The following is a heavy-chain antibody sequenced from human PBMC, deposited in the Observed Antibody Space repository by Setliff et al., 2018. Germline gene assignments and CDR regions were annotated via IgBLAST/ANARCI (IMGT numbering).Heavy chain of an antibody. V-gene: IGHV4-34*01. CDR1: GDSFSDYY. CDR2: INHRGST. CDR3: ARINFYVSSGYYYAPDF. Sequence: SETLSLTCAVYGDSFSDYYWSWIRQPPGKGLEWIEEINHRGSTNYSPSPRSRVTMSVDSSTNTASLEVRSLRSDDTAIYYCARINFYVSSGYYYAPDFWGQGTLVTVSS. D-gene: IGHD3-22*01. J-gene: IGHJ4*02.